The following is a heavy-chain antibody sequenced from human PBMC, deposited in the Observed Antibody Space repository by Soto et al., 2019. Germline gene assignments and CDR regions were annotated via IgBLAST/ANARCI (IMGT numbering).Heavy chain of an antibody. CDR2: ISARDYST. CDR1: GSGLSFRFYA. Sequence: GGSLRLSCVASGSGLSFRFYAMNWVRQAPWKGLEWVSSISARDYSTYNTDSVKGRFTISRDNSKDRXXXXXXSLXAEDTAVYYCARDPTRGIDYYDSSGYQNWFDPWGQGXLVTVSS. CDR3: ARDPTRGIDYYDSSGYQNWFDP. V-gene: IGHV3-23*01. D-gene: IGHD3-22*01. J-gene: IGHJ5*02.